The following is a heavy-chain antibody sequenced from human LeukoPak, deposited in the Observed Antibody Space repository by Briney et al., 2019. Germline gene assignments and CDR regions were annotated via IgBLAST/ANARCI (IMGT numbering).Heavy chain of an antibody. J-gene: IGHJ5*02. CDR3: ATGIHYYGSGSYYRGYWFDP. Sequence: ASVKVSCKVSGYTLTELSMHWVRQAPGKGLEWMGGFDPEDGETIYAQKFQGRVTMTEDTSTDTAYMELSSLRSEDTAVYYCATGIHYYGSGSYYRGYWFDPWGQGTLVTVSS. CDR1: GYTLTELS. CDR2: FDPEDGET. D-gene: IGHD3-10*01. V-gene: IGHV1-24*01.